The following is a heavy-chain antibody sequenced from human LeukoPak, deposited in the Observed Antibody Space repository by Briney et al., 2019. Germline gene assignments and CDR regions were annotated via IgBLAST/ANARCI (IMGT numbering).Heavy chain of an antibody. Sequence: PSETLSLTCTVSAGSISSYYWSWIRQPAGKGLEWIGRVHGSGKTKYNPLLMSRVTMSVDTFKNQFSLKLSSVTAADTAVYYCARVGSGYDYFDYWGKGALVTSSS. D-gene: IGHD5-12*01. V-gene: IGHV4-4*07. CDR1: AGSISSYY. J-gene: IGHJ4*02. CDR2: VHGSGKT. CDR3: ARVGSGYDYFDY.